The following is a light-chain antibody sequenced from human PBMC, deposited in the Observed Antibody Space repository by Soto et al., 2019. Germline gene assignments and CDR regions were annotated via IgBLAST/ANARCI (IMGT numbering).Light chain of an antibody. V-gene: IGLV2-14*01. CDR3: SSYTTSITYV. Sequence: QSALTQPASVSGSPGQSITISCTGTSNDVGAYNYVSWYQQHLGKAPKLMIYEVSNRPSGISNRFSGSKSGNTASLTISGLQAEDEADYYCSSYTTSITYVFXTGTKVTVL. J-gene: IGLJ1*01. CDR2: EVS. CDR1: SNDVGAYNY.